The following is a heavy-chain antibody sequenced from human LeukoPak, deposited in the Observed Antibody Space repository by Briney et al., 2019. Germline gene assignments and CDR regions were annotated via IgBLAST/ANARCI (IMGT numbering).Heavy chain of an antibody. Sequence: ASVKVSCKASGGTFSSYAISWVRQAPGQGLEWMGGIIPIFGTANYAQKFQGRVTITTDESTSTAYMELSSLRSEDTAVYYCARDRRYYYDSSSPLGYYYYYYMDVWGKGTTVTVSS. J-gene: IGHJ6*03. V-gene: IGHV1-69*05. D-gene: IGHD3-22*01. CDR2: IIPIFGTA. CDR3: ARDRRYYYDSSSPLGYYYYYYMDV. CDR1: GGTFSSYA.